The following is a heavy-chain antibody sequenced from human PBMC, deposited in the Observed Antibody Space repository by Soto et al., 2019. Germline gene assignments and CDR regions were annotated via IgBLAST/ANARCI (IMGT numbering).Heavy chain of an antibody. V-gene: IGHV1-18*01. CDR1: GYTFASYG. D-gene: IGHD4-17*01. J-gene: IGHJ6*02. CDR2: ISAYNGNT. Sequence: QVQLVQSGAEVKKPGASVKVSCKASGYTFASYGINWVRQAPGQGLEWMGWISAYNGNTNYAQKLQGRVTMTTDTSTSTAYMELSSLRSDDTAVYHCARGAYGALYHYAMDVWGQGTTVTVSS. CDR3: ARGAYGALYHYAMDV.